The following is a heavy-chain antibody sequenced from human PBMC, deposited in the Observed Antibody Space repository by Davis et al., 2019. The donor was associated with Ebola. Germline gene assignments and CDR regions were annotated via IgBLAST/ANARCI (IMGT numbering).Heavy chain of an antibody. Sequence: ASVKVSCKTSGYTFTSYGISWLRQAPGQGLEWMGWISAYNGQIKYAQKFEGRVTMTTDTSTSTAYMELRSLRSDDTAVYYCARSITMVRGVSWFDPWGQGTLVTVSS. D-gene: IGHD3-10*01. J-gene: IGHJ5*02. CDR1: GYTFTSYG. CDR2: ISAYNGQI. V-gene: IGHV1-18*01. CDR3: ARSITMVRGVSWFDP.